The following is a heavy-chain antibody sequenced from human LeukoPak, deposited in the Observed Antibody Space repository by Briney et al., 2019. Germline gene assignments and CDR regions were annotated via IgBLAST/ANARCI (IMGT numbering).Heavy chain of an antibody. CDR2: IYSGGST. D-gene: IGHD3-22*01. Sequence: GGSLRLSCAASGFTVSSNYMSWVRQAPGKGLEWVSVIYSGGSTYYADSVKGRFTISRDNSKNTLYLQMNSLRAEDTAVYYCARAGYYDSSGYLGADFDYWGQGTLVTVSS. CDR1: GFTVSSNY. J-gene: IGHJ4*02. CDR3: ARAGYYDSSGYLGADFDY. V-gene: IGHV3-53*01.